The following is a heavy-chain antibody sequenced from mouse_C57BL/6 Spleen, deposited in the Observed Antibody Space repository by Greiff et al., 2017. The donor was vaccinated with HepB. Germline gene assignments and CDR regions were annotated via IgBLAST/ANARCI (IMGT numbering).Heavy chain of an antibody. CDR1: GFSLSTFGMG. D-gene: IGHD1-1*01. Sequence: QVTLKESGPGILQPSQTLSLTCSFSGFSLSTFGMGVGWIRQPSGKGLEWLAHIWWDDDKYYNPALKRRLTISKDTSKNQVFLKIANVDTADTATYYCARSITTVVAPHYYAMDYWGQGTSVTVSS. CDR3: ARSITTVVAPHYYAMDY. V-gene: IGHV8-8*01. J-gene: IGHJ4*01. CDR2: IWWDDDK.